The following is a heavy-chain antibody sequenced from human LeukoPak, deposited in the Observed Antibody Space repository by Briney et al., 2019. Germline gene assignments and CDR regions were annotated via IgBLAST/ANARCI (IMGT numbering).Heavy chain of an antibody. V-gene: IGHV3-66*01. Sequence: GGSLRLSCAASGFTVSSNYMTWVRQAPGKGLEWVSVIYSGGSTYYADSVKGRFTISRDNSKNTLYLQMNSLRAEDTAVCYCARDERPIAVGGNWGQGTLVTVSS. CDR3: ARDERPIAVGGN. CDR1: GFTVSSNY. J-gene: IGHJ4*02. CDR2: IYSGGST. D-gene: IGHD6-19*01.